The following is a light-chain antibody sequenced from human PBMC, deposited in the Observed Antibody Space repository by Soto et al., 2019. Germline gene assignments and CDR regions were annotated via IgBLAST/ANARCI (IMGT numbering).Light chain of an antibody. Sequence: QSALTQPPSVSGSPGQSVTISCTGTSTDFVSYNRVSWYQQPPGTAPKLIIYEVSNRPSGVSNRFSGSKSGNTASLTISGLQAEDEADYYCSSYTSSSTGVFGTGTKVTVL. CDR3: SSYTSSSTGV. V-gene: IGLV2-18*02. J-gene: IGLJ1*01. CDR2: EVS. CDR1: STDFVSYNR.